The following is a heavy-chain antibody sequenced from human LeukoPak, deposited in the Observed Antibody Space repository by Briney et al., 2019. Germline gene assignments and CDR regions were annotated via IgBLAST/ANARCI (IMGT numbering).Heavy chain of an antibody. J-gene: IGHJ6*03. CDR3: ARLRFYDSTGYSPGHYMDL. Sequence: SETLSLTCGVYGESFSGDFWTWLRQAPGKGPEWIGEINHSGRTNYSPSLTSRVTISVDTSMNQFSLQLRSVTAADTAVYYCARLRFYDSTGYSPGHYMDLWGKGITVVVSS. CDR2: INHSGRT. V-gene: IGHV4-34*01. D-gene: IGHD3-22*01. CDR1: GESFSGDF.